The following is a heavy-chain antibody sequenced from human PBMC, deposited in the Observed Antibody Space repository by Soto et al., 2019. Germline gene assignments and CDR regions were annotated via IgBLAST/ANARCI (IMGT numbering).Heavy chain of an antibody. CDR2: IIHVGGT. CDR3: VRIRYQLPSSVLWLDP. J-gene: IGHJ5*02. CDR1: GGFLSEFY. Sequence: SETLSLTCAVYGGFLSEFYWTWIRQPPGKGLEWIGEIIHVGGTNYNPSLKSRVTMSVDTSQNQFSLRLISVTAADTAMYFCVRIRYQLPSSVLWLDPWGQGTPVTDSS. V-gene: IGHV4-34*12. D-gene: IGHD3-16*01.